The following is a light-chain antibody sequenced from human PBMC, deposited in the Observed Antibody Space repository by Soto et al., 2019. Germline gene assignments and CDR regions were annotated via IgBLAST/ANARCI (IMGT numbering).Light chain of an antibody. CDR2: KAS. CDR1: XAXXXX. CDR3: QHYNSYSEA. Sequence: DIQMTQSPSTLSGSVGDRVTITXRAXXAXXXXXXWYQQKPGKAPKLLIYKASTLKSGVPSRFSGSGSGTEFTLTISSLQPDDFATYYCQHYNSYSEAFGQGTKVELK. V-gene: IGKV1-5*03. J-gene: IGKJ1*01.